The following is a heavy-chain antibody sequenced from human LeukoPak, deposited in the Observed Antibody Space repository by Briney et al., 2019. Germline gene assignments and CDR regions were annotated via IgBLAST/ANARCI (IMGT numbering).Heavy chain of an antibody. CDR1: GGSFSGYY. V-gene: IGHV4-34*01. CDR2: ITHRGST. D-gene: IGHD5-12*01. Sequence: SETLSLTCAVYGGSFSGYYWSWIRQPPGRGLEWIGEITHRGSTNYNPSLKSRVTISVDTSKNQFSLKLNSVTAADTAVYYCARYDIVATNWFDPWGQGTLVTVSS. J-gene: IGHJ5*02. CDR3: ARYDIVATNWFDP.